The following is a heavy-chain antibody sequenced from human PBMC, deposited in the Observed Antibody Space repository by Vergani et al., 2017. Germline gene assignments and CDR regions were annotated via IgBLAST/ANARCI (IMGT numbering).Heavy chain of an antibody. Sequence: QLVQSGAEVKKPGASVKVSCKASGYTFTGYYMHWVRQAPGQGLEWMGWIVVGSGNTNYAQKFQERVTITRDMSTSTAYMELSSLRSEDTAVYYCAAIVGATGGLDYWGQGTLVTVSS. CDR2: IVVGSGNT. V-gene: IGHV1-58*02. J-gene: IGHJ4*02. D-gene: IGHD1-26*01. CDR3: AAIVGATGGLDY. CDR1: GYTFTGYY.